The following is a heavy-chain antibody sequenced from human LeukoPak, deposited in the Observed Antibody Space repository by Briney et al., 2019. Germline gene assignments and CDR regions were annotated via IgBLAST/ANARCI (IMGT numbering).Heavy chain of an antibody. V-gene: IGHV3-21*01. D-gene: IGHD5-18*01. CDR2: ISSSSSYM. J-gene: IGHJ4*02. CDR3: ARLVWDTTMADGDIDS. CDR1: GFTFSTYT. Sequence: GGSLRLSCAASGFTFSTYTMNWVRQAPGKGLEWVSFISSSSSYMYYADSVKGRFTISRDNTKKSLYLQMNSLRAEDTAVYYCARLVWDTTMADGDIDSWGQGTLLIVSS.